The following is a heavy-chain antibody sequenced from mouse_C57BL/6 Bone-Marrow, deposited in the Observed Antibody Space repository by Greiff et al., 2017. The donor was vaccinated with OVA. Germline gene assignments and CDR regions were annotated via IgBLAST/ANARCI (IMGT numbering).Heavy chain of an antibody. Sequence: QVQLQQPGAELVKPGASVQLSCKASGYTFTSYWMHWVKQRPGRGLEWIGRIDPNSGGTKYNEKFKSKATLTVDTPSSTAYMQLSSLTSEDSAVYYCARPLHYYGSSSFADWGQGTLVTVSA. CDR3: ARPLHYYGSSSFAD. CDR1: GYTFTSYW. J-gene: IGHJ3*01. D-gene: IGHD1-1*01. V-gene: IGHV1-72*01. CDR2: IDPNSGGT.